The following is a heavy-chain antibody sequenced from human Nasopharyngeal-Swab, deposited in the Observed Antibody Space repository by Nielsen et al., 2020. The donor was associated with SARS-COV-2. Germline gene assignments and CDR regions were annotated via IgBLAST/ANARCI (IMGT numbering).Heavy chain of an antibody. CDR3: AKEHALCSSWSRYFNH. Sequence: GGQAPGKGLGWVSVITGSGGSTYSADSVKGRFTISRDNSKNTLYLQMNSLRAEYTGVYYCAKEHALCSSWSRYFNHWGQGTPVTVSS. CDR2: ITGSGGST. J-gene: IGHJ1*01. D-gene: IGHD2-2*01. V-gene: IGHV3-23*01.